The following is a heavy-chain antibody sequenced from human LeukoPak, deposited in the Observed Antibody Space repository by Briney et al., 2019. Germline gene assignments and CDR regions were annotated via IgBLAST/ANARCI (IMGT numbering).Heavy chain of an antibody. J-gene: IGHJ6*02. CDR2: IGSSSSYI. CDR3: ARDRRIDIVVVVAATPQWTYYYGMDV. Sequence: GGSLRLSCAASGFSFSSDWMHWVRQVPGKGLEWVSSIGSSSSYIYYADSVKGRFTISRDNAKNSLYLQMNSLRAEDTAVYYCARDRRIDIVVVVAATPQWTYYYGMDVWGQGTTVTVSS. CDR1: GFSFSSDW. D-gene: IGHD2-15*01. V-gene: IGHV3-21*01.